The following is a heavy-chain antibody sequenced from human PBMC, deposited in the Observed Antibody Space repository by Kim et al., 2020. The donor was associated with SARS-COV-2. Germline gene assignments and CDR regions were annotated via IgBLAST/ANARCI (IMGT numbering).Heavy chain of an antibody. D-gene: IGHD3-9*01. Sequence: GGSLRLSCAASGFTFSSYAMHWVRQAPGKGLEWVAVISYDGSNKYYADSVKGRFTISRDNSKNTLYLQMNSLRAEDTAVYYCARDREYYDIFTGYLRGGGIYYYYGMDVWGQGTTVTVSS. CDR2: ISYDGSNK. CDR3: ARDREYYDIFTGYLRGGGIYYYYGMDV. J-gene: IGHJ6*02. V-gene: IGHV3-30*04. CDR1: GFTFSSYA.